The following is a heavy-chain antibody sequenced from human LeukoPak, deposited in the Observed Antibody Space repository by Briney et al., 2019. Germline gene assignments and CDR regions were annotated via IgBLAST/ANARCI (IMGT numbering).Heavy chain of an antibody. CDR1: GFTFNTYG. Sequence: GWSLRLSCAASGFTFNTYGMHGVRQAPGKGLEWVAVISYDGSNEYYSDSVKGRFSISRDNSKNTLYLQMSSLRAEDTAVYYCAKDLSAIVAMDVWGQGTTVTVSS. CDR3: AKDLSAIVAMDV. V-gene: IGHV3-30*18. J-gene: IGHJ6*01. D-gene: IGHD5-12*01. CDR2: ISYDGSNE.